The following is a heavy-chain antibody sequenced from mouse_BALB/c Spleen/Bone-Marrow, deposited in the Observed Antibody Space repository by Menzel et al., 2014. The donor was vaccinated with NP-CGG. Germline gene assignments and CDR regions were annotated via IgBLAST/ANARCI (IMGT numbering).Heavy chain of an antibody. CDR2: IDPSDSYT. V-gene: IGHV1-69*02. CDR3: ARDSITTVVATDY. CDR1: GYTFTSYW. Sequence: QVQLQQSGAELVKPGASVKLSCKASGYTFTSYWMHWVKQRPGQGLEWIGEIDPSDSYTNYNQKLKGKATLTVDKSSSTAYMQLSSLTSEDSAVYYCARDSITTVVATDYWGQGTTLTVSS. D-gene: IGHD1-1*01. J-gene: IGHJ2*01.